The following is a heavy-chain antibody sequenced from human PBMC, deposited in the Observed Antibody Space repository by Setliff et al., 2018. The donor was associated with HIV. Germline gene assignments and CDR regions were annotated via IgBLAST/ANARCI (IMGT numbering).Heavy chain of an antibody. CDR2: IYYSGGT. CDR1: GGSISSSSFY. J-gene: IGHJ3*01. V-gene: IGHV4-39*01. D-gene: IGHD2-15*01. Sequence: SLTCTVSGGSISSSSFYWGWIRQPPGKGLEWIGSIYYSGGTYYNSSLKSRVAISIDTSKNQFSLNLTSVTAADTAVYYCARRVVVVTATTAFDLWGQGTMVTVSS. CDR3: ARRVVVVTATTAFDL.